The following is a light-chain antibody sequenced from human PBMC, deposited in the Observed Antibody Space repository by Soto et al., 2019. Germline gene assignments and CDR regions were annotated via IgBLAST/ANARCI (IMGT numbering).Light chain of an antibody. V-gene: IGLV2-8*01. CDR2: EVN. J-gene: IGLJ3*02. Sequence: QSVLTQPPSASGSPGQSVTISCTGTSSDVGGYDYVSWYQQHPGKAPKLIIFEVNKWPSGVPDRFSGSKSGNTASLTVSGLQAEDEADYYCSSYGGRNNLVFGGGTKLTVL. CDR1: SSDVGGYDY. CDR3: SSYGGRNNLV.